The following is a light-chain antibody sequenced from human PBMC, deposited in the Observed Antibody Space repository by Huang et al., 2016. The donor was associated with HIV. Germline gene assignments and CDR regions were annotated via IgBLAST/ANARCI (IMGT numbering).Light chain of an antibody. Sequence: IQLTQSPSSLSASVGDRVTITCRASQGISSYLAWYQKKPGKAPKRLIEAASTLESGVPSRCSGGGSGTNFTLTISSLQPEDFAIYYCQQLNSYPLTFGGGTEVEIK. CDR1: QGISSY. V-gene: IGKV1-9*01. CDR2: AAS. CDR3: QQLNSYPLT. J-gene: IGKJ4*01.